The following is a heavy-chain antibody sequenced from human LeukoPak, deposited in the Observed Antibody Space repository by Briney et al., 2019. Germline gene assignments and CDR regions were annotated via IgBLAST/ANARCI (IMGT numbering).Heavy chain of an antibody. D-gene: IGHD5-12*01. V-gene: IGHV1-46*01. CDR1: GYTFTSYY. CDR2: INPSGDST. CDR3: AIEVGIQWPLI. Sequence: GASVKVSCKASGYTFTSYYMHLVRQAPGQGLEWMGIINPSGDSTSYTQKFQGRVTMTRDTSTSTVYMELSSLRSEDTAVYYCAIEVGIQWPLIWGQGTMVTVSS. J-gene: IGHJ3*02.